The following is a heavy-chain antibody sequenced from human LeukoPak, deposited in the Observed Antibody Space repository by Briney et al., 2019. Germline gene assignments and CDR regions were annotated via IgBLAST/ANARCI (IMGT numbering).Heavy chain of an antibody. Sequence: GASVRVSCKASGYNFNRYGVSWVRQAPGQGGEWMGWINTNTGNPTYAQGFTGRFVFSLDTSVSTAYLQISSLKAEDTAVYYCARRRAGSGSYRGYYYYMDVWGKGTTVTVSS. D-gene: IGHD3-10*01. CDR2: INTNTGNP. CDR1: GYNFNRYG. J-gene: IGHJ6*03. V-gene: IGHV7-4-1*02. CDR3: ARRRAGSGSYRGYYYYMDV.